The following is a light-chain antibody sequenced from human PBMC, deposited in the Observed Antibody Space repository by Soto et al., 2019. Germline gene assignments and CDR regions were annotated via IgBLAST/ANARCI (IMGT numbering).Light chain of an antibody. Sequence: QSVRTQPPSVSGAPGQRVTISCTGSSSNIGAGYDIHWYQHLPGTAPKLLIYGNNNRPSGVPDRFSGSKSGTSASLAITGLQAEDEADYYCQSYDSSLSGYVFGTGTKVTVL. J-gene: IGLJ1*01. V-gene: IGLV1-40*01. CDR2: GNN. CDR3: QSYDSSLSGYV. CDR1: SSNIGAGYD.